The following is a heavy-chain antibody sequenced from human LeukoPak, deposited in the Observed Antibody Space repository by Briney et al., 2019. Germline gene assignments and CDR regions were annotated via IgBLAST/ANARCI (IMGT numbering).Heavy chain of an antibody. CDR3: ARETTVVHLYYFDY. V-gene: IGHV4-34*01. D-gene: IGHD4-23*01. CDR2: INHSGST. CDR1: GGSFSAYY. J-gene: IGHJ4*02. Sequence: SETLSLTCAVYGGSFSAYYWSWIRQTPGKGLEWIGEINHSGSTNYNPSLKSRVTISVDTSKNQFSLKLSSVTAADTAVYYCARETTVVHLYYFDYWGQGALVTVSS.